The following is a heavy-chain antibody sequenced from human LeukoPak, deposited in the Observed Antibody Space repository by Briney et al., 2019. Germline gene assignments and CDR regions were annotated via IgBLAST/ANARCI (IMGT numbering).Heavy chain of an antibody. J-gene: IGHJ4*02. CDR1: GYTFTGYY. D-gene: IGHD1-26*01. CDR3: ARGRYSGSYYGEYYFDY. CDR2: INPNSGGT. V-gene: IGHV1-2*02. Sequence: ASVKVSCKASGYTFTGYYMHWVRQAPGQGLEWMGWINPNSGGTNYAQKFQGRVTMTRDTSISTAYMELSRLRSDDTAVYYCARGRYSGSYYGEYYFDYWGQGTLVTVSS.